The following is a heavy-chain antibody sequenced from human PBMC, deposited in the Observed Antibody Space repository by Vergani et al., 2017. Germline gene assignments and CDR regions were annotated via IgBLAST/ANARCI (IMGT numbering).Heavy chain of an antibody. J-gene: IGHJ4*02. V-gene: IGHV3-30*02. CDR3: AKEGGGYCSGGTCYPEY. Sequence: QVQLVEYGGGVVQPGGSLRLSCAASGFTFNSYGMHWFRQAPGKGLEWVASIRSDESRRYYGDSMEGPFTISRDNSKNTLYLQMKSLRPEDTAVYYCAKEGGGYCSGGTCYPEYWGQGTLVIVSS. CDR1: GFTFNSYG. CDR2: IRSDESRR. D-gene: IGHD2-15*01.